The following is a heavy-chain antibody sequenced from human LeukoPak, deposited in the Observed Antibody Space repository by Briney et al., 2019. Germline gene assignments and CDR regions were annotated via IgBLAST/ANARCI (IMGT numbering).Heavy chain of an antibody. D-gene: IGHD3-10*01. Sequence: GGSLRLSCAASGFTFSSYWMSWVRQAPVKGLEWVANINQDGTEKYYVDCVKGRFTISRDNAKNSLDLQMNSLRVEDTGIYYCVKVAKYYYGSETYYFFEHWGQGTPVTASS. J-gene: IGHJ4*02. CDR2: INQDGTEK. CDR3: VKVAKYYYGSETYYFFEH. V-gene: IGHV3-7*01. CDR1: GFTFSSYW.